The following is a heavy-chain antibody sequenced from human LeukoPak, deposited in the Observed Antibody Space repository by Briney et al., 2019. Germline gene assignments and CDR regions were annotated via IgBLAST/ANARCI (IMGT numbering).Heavy chain of an antibody. CDR2: IRYDGSNK. Sequence: QSGGSLRLSCAASGFTFSSYGMHWVRQAPGKGLEWVAFIRYDGSNKYYADSVKGRFTISRDNSKNTLYLQMNSLRAEDTAVYYCARDYSYGYVYWFDPWGQGTLVTVSS. CDR3: ARDYSYGYVYWFDP. J-gene: IGHJ5*02. CDR1: GFTFSSYG. D-gene: IGHD5-18*01. V-gene: IGHV3-30*02.